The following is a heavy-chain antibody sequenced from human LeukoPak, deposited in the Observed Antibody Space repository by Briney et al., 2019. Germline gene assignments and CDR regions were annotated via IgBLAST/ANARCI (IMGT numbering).Heavy chain of an antibody. CDR2: ISSSSSYI. CDR3: ARRGFFGGRPYYDILTGYLDY. D-gene: IGHD3-9*01. V-gene: IGHV3-21*01. Sequence: PGGSLRLSCAASGFTFSSYSMNWVRQAPGKGLEWVSSISSSSSYIYYADSVKGRFTISRDNAKNSLYLQMNSLRAEDTAVYYCARRGFFGGRPYYDILTGYLDYWGQGTLVTVSS. J-gene: IGHJ4*02. CDR1: GFTFSSYS.